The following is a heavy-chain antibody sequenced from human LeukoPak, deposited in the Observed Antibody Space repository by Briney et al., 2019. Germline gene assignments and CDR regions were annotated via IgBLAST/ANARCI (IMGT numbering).Heavy chain of an antibody. D-gene: IGHD3-9*01. V-gene: IGHV4-59*08. J-gene: IGHJ4*02. CDR2: IHYSGST. Sequence: NPSETLSLTCTVSGXSISSDYWSWIRQPPGKGLEWIGYIHYSGSTNYNPFLESRITISMDTSKSQFSLRLSSVTAADTAVYYCARHGVRYFRRLDYWGQGTLVTVSS. CDR3: ARHGVRYFRRLDY. CDR1: GXSISSDY.